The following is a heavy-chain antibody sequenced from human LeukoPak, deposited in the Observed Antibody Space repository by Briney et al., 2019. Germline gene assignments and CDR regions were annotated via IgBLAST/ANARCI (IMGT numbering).Heavy chain of an antibody. CDR1: GYTFTSYY. V-gene: IGHV1-46*01. D-gene: IGHD3-16*02. Sequence: ASVKVSCKASGYTFTSYYMHWVRQAPGQGLEWMGIINPSGGSTGYAQKFQGRVTMTRDTSTSTVYMELSSLRSEDTAVYYCARVLDPIMITFGGVIAHNIFDYWGQGTLVTVSS. CDR2: INPSGGST. J-gene: IGHJ4*02. CDR3: ARVLDPIMITFGGVIAHNIFDY.